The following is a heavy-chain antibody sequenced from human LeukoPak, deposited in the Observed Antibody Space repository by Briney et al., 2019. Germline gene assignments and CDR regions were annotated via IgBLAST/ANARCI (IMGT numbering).Heavy chain of an antibody. CDR2: ISYSGTT. D-gene: IGHD4-23*01. V-gene: IGHV4-59*11. CDR3: AGPTRPGGNREAFSFDY. CDR1: GASITSHY. J-gene: IGHJ4*02. Sequence: PSETLSLTCAVSGASITSHYWSWIRQPPGKGLQWIAYISYSGTTNSNPSLKSRVTISVDASKSQFSLKLSSVTAADTAVYYCAGPTRPGGNREAFSFDYWGQGTLVTVSS.